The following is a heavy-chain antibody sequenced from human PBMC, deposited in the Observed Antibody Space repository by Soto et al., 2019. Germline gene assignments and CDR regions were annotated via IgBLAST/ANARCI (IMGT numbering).Heavy chain of an antibody. J-gene: IGHJ4*02. CDR3: ARASASSKLRGVVIN. Sequence: QVQLQESGPGLVKPSGTLSLTCALSGASIITDNWWRWVRQPPGKEMEWIGEIYHSGNTNFNPSVKSRVTISVDTSKNQFSLTVSSVTAADTAIYYCARASASSKLRGVVINWGQGTLVTVSS. D-gene: IGHD3-10*01. CDR1: GASIITDNW. CDR2: IYHSGNT. V-gene: IGHV4-4*02.